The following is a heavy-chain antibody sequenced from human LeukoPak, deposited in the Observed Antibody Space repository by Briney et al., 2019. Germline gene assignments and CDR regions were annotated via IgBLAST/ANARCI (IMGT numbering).Heavy chain of an antibody. CDR1: GYTFTSYY. CDR3: AREVMDNLRFDY. V-gene: IGHV1-46*01. CDR2: INPSGGDT. J-gene: IGHJ4*02. Sequence: ASVKVSCKASGYTFTSYYMHWVRQAPGQGLEWMEIINPSGGDTSYAQKFQGRLTMTRDTSTNTVYMELTSLRSEDTAVYYCAREVMDNLRFDYWGQGTLVTVSS. D-gene: IGHD1-14*01.